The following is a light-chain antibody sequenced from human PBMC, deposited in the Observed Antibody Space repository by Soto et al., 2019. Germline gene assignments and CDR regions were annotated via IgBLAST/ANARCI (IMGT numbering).Light chain of an antibody. V-gene: IGLV2-23*02. CDR1: SSDVGGYNY. CDR2: EVS. J-gene: IGLJ3*02. CDR3: CSYAGSSTFWV. Sequence: QSVLTQPASVSGSPGQSITISCTGTSSDVGGYNYVSWYQQHPGKAPKLMISEVSNRPSGVSNRFSGSKSGNTASLTISGLQAEDEADYYCCSYAGSSTFWVFGGGTQLTVL.